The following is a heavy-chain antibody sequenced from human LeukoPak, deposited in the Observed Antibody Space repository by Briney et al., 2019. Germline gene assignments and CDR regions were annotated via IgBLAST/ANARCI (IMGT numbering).Heavy chain of an antibody. CDR1: GGSISSGGYY. CDR2: IYYSGST. CDR3: ARGTWGSGYYYYFDY. J-gene: IGHJ4*02. D-gene: IGHD3-22*01. V-gene: IGHV4-31*03. Sequence: SETLSLTCTVSGGSISSGGYYWSWIRQHPGKGLEGIGYIYYSGSTYHNPSLKSRVTISVDTSKNQFSLKLSSVTAADTAVYYCARGTWGSGYYYYFDYWGQGTLVTVSS.